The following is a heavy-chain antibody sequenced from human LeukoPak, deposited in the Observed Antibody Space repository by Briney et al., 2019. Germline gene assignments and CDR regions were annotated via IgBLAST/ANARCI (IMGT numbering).Heavy chain of an antibody. CDR2: INWDSGYI. D-gene: IGHD2-21*01. V-gene: IGHV3-9*01. J-gene: IGHJ4*02. Sequence: QSGGSLRLSCAASGFTFEGCAMHWFRQAPGKGLEWVSSINWDSGYIEYADSVRGRFTISRDNAKNSLYLQMNSLKPGDTALYFCAKEGSVCLNGICRYFDSWGQGTLVTVSS. CDR1: GFTFEGCA. CDR3: AKEGSVCLNGICRYFDS.